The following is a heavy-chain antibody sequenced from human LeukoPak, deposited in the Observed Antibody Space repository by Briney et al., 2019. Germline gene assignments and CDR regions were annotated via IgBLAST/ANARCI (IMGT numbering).Heavy chain of an antibody. CDR3: ARTVGYGDYSWFDP. Sequence: GGSLRLSCAASGFTFSNYGMHWVRQAPGKGLEWVSVIYSGNNTYYADSVKGRFTISRDTSKNTLYLQMNSLRAEDTAVYYCARTVGYGDYSWFDPWGQGTLVTVSS. J-gene: IGHJ5*02. CDR1: GFTFSNYG. D-gene: IGHD4-17*01. V-gene: IGHV3-NL1*01. CDR2: IYSGNNT.